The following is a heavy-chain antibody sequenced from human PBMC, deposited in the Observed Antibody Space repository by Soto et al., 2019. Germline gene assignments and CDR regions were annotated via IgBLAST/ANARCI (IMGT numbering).Heavy chain of an antibody. CDR3: AKSTLYCSGGSCYSGSFDY. Sequence: PGGSLRLSCAASGFTFSSYAMSWVRQAPGKGLEWVSAIGGSGGSTYYADSVKGRFTISRGNSKNTLYLKMNSLRAEDTAVYYCAKSTLYCSGGSCYSGSFDYWGQGTLVTV. V-gene: IGHV3-23*01. CDR2: IGGSGGST. CDR1: GFTFSSYA. J-gene: IGHJ4*02. D-gene: IGHD2-15*01.